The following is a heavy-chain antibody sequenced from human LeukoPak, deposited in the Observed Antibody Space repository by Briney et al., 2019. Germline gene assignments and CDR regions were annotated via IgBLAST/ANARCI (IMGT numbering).Heavy chain of an antibody. V-gene: IGHV3-48*03. J-gene: IGHJ4*02. CDR2: ISSSGSTI. Sequence: QPGGSLRLSCAASGFTFSSYEMNWVRQAPGKGLEWVSYISSSGSTIYYADSVKGRFTISRDNAKNSLYLQMNSLRAEDTAVYYCARGQWEYYDSSGYYYGGYFDYWGQGTLVTVSS. CDR3: ARGQWEYYDSSGYYYGGYFDY. CDR1: GFTFSSYE. D-gene: IGHD3-22*01.